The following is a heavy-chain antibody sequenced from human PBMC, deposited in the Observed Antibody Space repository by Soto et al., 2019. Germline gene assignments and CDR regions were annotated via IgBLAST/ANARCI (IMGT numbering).Heavy chain of an antibody. CDR2: ISKGSSII. CDR3: ARDGASYSSDWYNNYGMDV. D-gene: IGHD6-19*01. V-gene: IGHV3-21*01. CDR1: GFTFSYYS. Sequence: EVQLVESGGDLVKPGGSLRLSCIGSGFTFSYYSMNWVRLAPGKGLEWVSSISKGSSIISQADSVKGRFTISRDNAKNSVYLDVHSLRVEDTAVYYCARDGASYSSDWYNNYGMDVWGQGTTVTVSS. J-gene: IGHJ6*02.